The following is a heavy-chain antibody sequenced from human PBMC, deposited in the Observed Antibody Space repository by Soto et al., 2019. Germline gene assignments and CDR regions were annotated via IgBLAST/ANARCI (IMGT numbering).Heavy chain of an antibody. CDR3: AAAYYGSGSYPRGY. Sequence: ASVKVSCKVSGYTLTELSMHWVRQAPGKGLEWMGGFDPEDGETIYAQKFQGRVTMTEDTSTDTAYMELSSLRSEDTAVYYCAAAYYGSGSYPRGYWRQGSLVTVAS. CDR2: FDPEDGET. D-gene: IGHD3-10*01. V-gene: IGHV1-24*01. J-gene: IGHJ4*02. CDR1: GYTLTELS.